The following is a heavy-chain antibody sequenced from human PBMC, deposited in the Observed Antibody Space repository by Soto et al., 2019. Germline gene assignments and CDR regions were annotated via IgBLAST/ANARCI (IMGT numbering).Heavy chain of an antibody. CDR2: IYYSGST. D-gene: IGHD6-19*01. CDR1: VGSITSSSYY. V-gene: IGHV4-39*01. J-gene: IGHJ4*02. CDR3: ARLSVAGTVDY. Sequence: QLQLQESGPGLVKPSETLSLTCTVSVGSITSSSYYWGWIRQPPGKGLEWIGSIYYSGSTYYNPSLKSRVTISVDTSKNQFSLKLSSVTAADTAVYYCARLSVAGTVDYWGQGTLVTVSS.